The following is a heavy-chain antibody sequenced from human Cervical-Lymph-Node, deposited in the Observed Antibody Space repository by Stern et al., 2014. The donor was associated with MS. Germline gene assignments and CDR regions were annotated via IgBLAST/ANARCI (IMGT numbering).Heavy chain of an antibody. J-gene: IGHJ6*02. Sequence: EVQLVESGGSLVQPGRSLRLSPAASGFTFGDYAMHWVRQVPGKGLEWVSGISWNSGSIGYADSVKGRFTISRDNARNVLSLEMNSLRSEDTALYYCAKDIGVRKYFYYNGMDVWGQGTTVTVSS. CDR2: ISWNSGSI. CDR1: GFTFGDYA. CDR3: AKDIGVRKYFYYNGMDV. V-gene: IGHV3-9*01. D-gene: IGHD1-14*01.